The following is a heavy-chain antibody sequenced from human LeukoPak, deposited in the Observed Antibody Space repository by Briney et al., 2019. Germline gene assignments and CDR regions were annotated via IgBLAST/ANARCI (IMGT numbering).Heavy chain of an antibody. CDR2: INHSGST. CDR1: GGSFSGYY. D-gene: IGHD6-19*01. Sequence: PSETLSLTCAVYGGSFSGYYWSWIRQPPGKGLEWIGEINHSGSTNYNPSLKSRVTISVDTSKNQFSLKLSSVTAADTAVYYCASAHRGLDTSTCFDYWGQGTLVTVSS. CDR3: ASAHRGLDTSTCFDY. J-gene: IGHJ4*02. V-gene: IGHV4-34*01.